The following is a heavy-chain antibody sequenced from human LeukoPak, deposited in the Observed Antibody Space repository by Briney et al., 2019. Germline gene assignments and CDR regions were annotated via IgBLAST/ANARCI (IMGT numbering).Heavy chain of an antibody. Sequence: ASVNVSCKASGYTFTSYAMHWVRQAPGQRLEWMGWINAGNGNTKYSQKFQGRVTITRDTSASTAYVELSSLRSEDTAVYYCARSGVVAETADYWGQGTLVTVSS. J-gene: IGHJ4*02. CDR2: INAGNGNT. V-gene: IGHV1-3*01. CDR3: ARSGVVAETADY. CDR1: GYTFTSYA. D-gene: IGHD2-15*01.